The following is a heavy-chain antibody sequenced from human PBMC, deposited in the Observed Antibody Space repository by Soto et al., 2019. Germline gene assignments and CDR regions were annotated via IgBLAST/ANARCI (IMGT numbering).Heavy chain of an antibody. CDR3: AKEASGYYSPYYFDY. J-gene: IGHJ4*02. D-gene: IGHD5-12*01. CDR2: ISYDGSNK. CDR1: GFTFSSYG. V-gene: IGHV3-30*18. Sequence: QVQLVESGGGVVQPGRSLRLSCAASGFTFSSYGMHWVRQAPGKGLEWVAVISYDGSNKYYADSVKGRFTISRDNSKNTLYLQMNSLRAEDTAVYYCAKEASGYYSPYYFDYWGQGTLVTVSS.